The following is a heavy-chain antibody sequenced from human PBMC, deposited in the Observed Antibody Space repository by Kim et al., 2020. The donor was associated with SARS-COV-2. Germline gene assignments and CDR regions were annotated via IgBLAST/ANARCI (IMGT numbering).Heavy chain of an antibody. Sequence: SETLSLTCTVSGGSISSSSYYWGWIREPPGKGLEWIGSIYYSGSTYYNPSLKSRVTISVDTSKNQFSLKLSSVTAADTAVYYCFVGRDWFDPWGQGTLVTVSS. CDR3: FVGRDWFDP. CDR1: GGSISSSSYY. CDR2: IYYSGST. D-gene: IGHD3-10*01. J-gene: IGHJ5*02. V-gene: IGHV4-39*07.